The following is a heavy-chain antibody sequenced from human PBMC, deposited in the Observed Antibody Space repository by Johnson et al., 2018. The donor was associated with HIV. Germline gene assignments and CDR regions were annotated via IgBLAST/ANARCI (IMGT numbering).Heavy chain of an antibody. J-gene: IGHJ3*02. Sequence: VQLVESGGGLVQPGGSLRLSCAASGFSVSTYYMSWVRQAPGRGLEWVSVLFSGGTTYYADSVKGRFTISRDNSKNTLFLQMNSLRAEDTAVFYCARACRDGYTCDAYDICGQGTMVTVSS. D-gene: IGHD5-24*01. CDR1: GFSVSTYY. CDR3: ARACRDGYTCDAYDI. V-gene: IGHV3-66*01. CDR2: LFSGGTT.